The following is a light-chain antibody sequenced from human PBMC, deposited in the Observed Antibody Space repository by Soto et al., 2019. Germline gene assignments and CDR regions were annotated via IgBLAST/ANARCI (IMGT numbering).Light chain of an antibody. CDR2: DVS. Sequence: SLLTQPRPLSGAPGPAITHSCTGNSSDIGDSNYVSWYQQHPGKAPKLVIYDVSNRPSGVSNRFSGSKSANTASLTISGLQAEDEADYYCSSFRSSSTSYVFGTGTKVTVL. J-gene: IGLJ1*01. CDR3: SSFRSSSTSYV. CDR1: SSDIGDSNY. V-gene: IGLV2-14*03.